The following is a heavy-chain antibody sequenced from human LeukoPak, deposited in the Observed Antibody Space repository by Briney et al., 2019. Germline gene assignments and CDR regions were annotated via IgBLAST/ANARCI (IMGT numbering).Heavy chain of an antibody. CDR3: ARDTHYYGSGSPAFDI. J-gene: IGHJ3*02. CDR2: ISFSSATI. CDR1: GFTFSSYS. Sequence: GGSLRLSCEASGFTFSSYSMNWVRQAPGKGLEWVSYISFSSATIHYADSVKGRFTISRDNAKNSLYLQMNSLRAEDTALYYCARDTHYYGSGSPAFDIWGQGTMVTVSS. D-gene: IGHD3-10*01. V-gene: IGHV3-48*01.